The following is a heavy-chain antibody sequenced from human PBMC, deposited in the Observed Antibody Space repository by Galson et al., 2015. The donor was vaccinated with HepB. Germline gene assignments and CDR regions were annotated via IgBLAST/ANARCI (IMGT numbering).Heavy chain of an antibody. CDR3: ARAGTQYYDILTGYYHPRTMDV. D-gene: IGHD3-9*01. CDR1: GFTFSSYS. J-gene: IGHJ6*02. CDR2: ISSSSSTI. V-gene: IGHV3-48*02. Sequence: SLRLSCAASGFTFSSYSMNWVRQAPGKGLEWVSYISSSSSTIYYADSVKGRFTISRDNAKNSLYLQMNSLRDEDTAVYYCARAGTQYYDILTGYYHPRTMDVWGQGTTVTVSS.